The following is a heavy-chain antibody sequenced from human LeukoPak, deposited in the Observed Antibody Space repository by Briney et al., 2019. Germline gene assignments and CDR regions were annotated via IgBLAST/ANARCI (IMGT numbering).Heavy chain of an antibody. J-gene: IGHJ4*02. D-gene: IGHD2-15*01. V-gene: IGHV1-2*02. CDR3: ARVSCSGGSCYQPYDY. Sequence: ASVNVSCKASGYTFTGHYMHWVRQAPGQGLEWMGWINPNRGGKNYAQKVQGRVTMTTDTSTSTAYMELRSLRSDDTAVYYCARVSCSGGSCYQPYDYWGQGTLVTVSS. CDR2: INPNRGGK. CDR1: GYTFTGHY.